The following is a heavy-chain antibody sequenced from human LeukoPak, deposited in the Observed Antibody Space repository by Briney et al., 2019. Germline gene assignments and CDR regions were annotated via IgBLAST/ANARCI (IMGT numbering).Heavy chain of an antibody. CDR2: ISGSGGRT. V-gene: IGHV3-23*01. J-gene: IGHJ4*02. CDR1: GFTFNSYA. D-gene: IGHD3-22*01. Sequence: GGSLRLSCAASGFTFNSYAMSWVRQAPGKGLEWVSIISGSGGRTYYADSVQGRFTFSRDNSKNTLYLQMNSLRAEDTAEYYCAKDPYYDSSGYYSHWGQGTLVTVSS. CDR3: AKDPYYDSSGYYSH.